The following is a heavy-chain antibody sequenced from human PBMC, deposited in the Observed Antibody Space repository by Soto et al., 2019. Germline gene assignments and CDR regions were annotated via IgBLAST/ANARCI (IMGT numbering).Heavy chain of an antibody. CDR3: ARGGDVNYYHGMDV. J-gene: IGHJ6*02. CDR2: ISAYNGKT. CDR1: GYTFTSYG. V-gene: IGHV1-18*01. Sequence: QVQLVQSGGEVKKPGASVKLSCTASGYTFTSYGISWVRQAPGQGLEWMGWISAYNGKTNYAQNVQGRVTMTTDTSTRTAYMDLRSLRSADTAVYYCARGGDVNYYHGMDVWGQGTTVTVSS. D-gene: IGHD5-12*01.